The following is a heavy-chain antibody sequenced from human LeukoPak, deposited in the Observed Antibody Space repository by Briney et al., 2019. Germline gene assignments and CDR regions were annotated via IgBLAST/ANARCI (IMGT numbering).Heavy chain of an antibody. Sequence: REASVKVSCKASGYTFTGYYMHWVRQAPGQGLEWMGWINPNSGGTNYAQKFQGRVTMTRDTSISTAYMELSRLRSDDTAVYYCARDTYYYDSSGYYYRLYYFDYWGQGTLVTVSS. CDR1: GYTFTGYY. J-gene: IGHJ4*02. D-gene: IGHD3-22*01. CDR2: INPNSGGT. CDR3: ARDTYYYDSSGYYYRLYYFDY. V-gene: IGHV1-2*02.